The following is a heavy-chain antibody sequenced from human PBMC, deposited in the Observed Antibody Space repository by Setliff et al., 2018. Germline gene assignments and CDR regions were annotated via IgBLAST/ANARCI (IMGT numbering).Heavy chain of an antibody. CDR3: ARTQVVPASTYSIDY. CDR1: GLTLINNG. CDR2: IWHDGTNK. V-gene: IGHV3-33*01. Sequence: LRLSCAASGLTLINNGFHWVRQAPGKGLEWVAIIWHDGTNKYYADSVKGRFDISRDSSKNTVYLQMNSLTAEDTAMYYCARTQVVPASTYSIDYWGQGTLVTVSS. J-gene: IGHJ4*02. D-gene: IGHD2-2*01.